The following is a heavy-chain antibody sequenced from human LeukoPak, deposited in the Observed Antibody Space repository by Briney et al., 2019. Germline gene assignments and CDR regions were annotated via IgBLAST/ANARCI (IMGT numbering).Heavy chain of an antibody. D-gene: IGHD5-24*01. CDR1: GYTFTGYY. CDR2: INPNSGGT. V-gene: IGHV1-2*02. Sequence: ASVKVSFKASGYTFTGYYMHWVRQAPGQGLEWMGWINPNSGGTNYAQKFQGRVTMTRDTSISTAYMELSRLRSDDTAVYYCARVGRRDGYNYSLRGSIGHYMDVWGKGTTVTVSS. CDR3: ARVGRRDGYNYSLRGSIGHYMDV. J-gene: IGHJ6*03.